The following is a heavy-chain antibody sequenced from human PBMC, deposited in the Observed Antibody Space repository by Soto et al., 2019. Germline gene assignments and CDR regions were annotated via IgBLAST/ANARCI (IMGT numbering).Heavy chain of an antibody. V-gene: IGHV1-46*01. CDR1: GYTFTSYY. CDR3: AKDGRGTVTISYYYYGMDV. D-gene: IGHD4-17*01. J-gene: IGHJ6*02. CDR2: INPSGGST. Sequence: QVQLVQSGAEVKKPGASVKVSCKASGYTFTSYYMHWVRQAPGQVLERMGIINPSGGSTSYAQKFQGRVTRTRDTSTSTVYMELSSLRSEDTAVYYCAKDGRGTVTISYYYYGMDVWGQGTTVTVSS.